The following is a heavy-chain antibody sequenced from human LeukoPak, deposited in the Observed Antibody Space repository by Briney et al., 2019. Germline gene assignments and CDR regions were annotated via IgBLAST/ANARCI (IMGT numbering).Heavy chain of an antibody. D-gene: IGHD1-26*01. CDR3: ARGGSYLSAFDI. CDR1: GFTVSSNY. CDR2: IYSGGST. J-gene: IGHJ3*02. Sequence: GGSLRLPCAASGFTVSSNYMSWVRQAPGKGLEWVSIIYSGGSTFYADSVKGRFTISRDSSKNTLYLQMNSLRAEDTAVHYCARGGSYLSAFDIWGQGTMVTVSS. V-gene: IGHV3-53*01.